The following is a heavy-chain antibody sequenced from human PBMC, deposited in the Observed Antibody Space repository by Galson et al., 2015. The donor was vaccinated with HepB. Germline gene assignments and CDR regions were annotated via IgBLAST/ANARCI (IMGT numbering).Heavy chain of an antibody. D-gene: IGHD3-10*01. V-gene: IGHV3-11*04. CDR3: ARDPHFGSFDC. CDR1: GFTFSDNY. Sequence: SLRLSCAASGFTFSDNYMSWIRQAPGKGLEWVSYMSSSGSTIFYADSVKGRFTISRDNAKNSLYLQMNSLRAEDTAVYYCARDPHFGSFDCWGQGTLVTVSS. J-gene: IGHJ4*02. CDR2: MSSSGSTI.